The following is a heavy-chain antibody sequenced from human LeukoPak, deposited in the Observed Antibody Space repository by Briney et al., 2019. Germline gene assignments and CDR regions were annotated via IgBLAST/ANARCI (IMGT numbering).Heavy chain of an antibody. CDR2: IYYSGST. V-gene: IGHV4-31*03. D-gene: IGHD3-10*01. CDR3: ARDRGPRGVDP. J-gene: IGHJ5*02. Sequence: PSETLSLTCTVSGGSISSGGHYWSWIRQHPGKGLEWIGYIYYSGSTYYNPSLKSRVTISVDTSKNQFSLKLSSVTAADTAVYYCARDRGPRGVDPWGQGTLVTVSS. CDR1: GGSISSGGHY.